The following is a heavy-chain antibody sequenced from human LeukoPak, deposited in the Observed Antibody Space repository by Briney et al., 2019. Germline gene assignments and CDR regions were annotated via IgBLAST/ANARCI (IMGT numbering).Heavy chain of an antibody. Sequence: PGGSLRLSCAASGFIFSSFGMHWVRQAPGKGLEWVSAISGSGGSTYYADSVKGRFTISRDNSKNTLYLQMNSLRAEDTAVYYCAKGAHIVVVPGTDFDYWGQGTLVTVSS. CDR3: AKGAHIVVVPGTDFDY. J-gene: IGHJ4*02. CDR2: ISGSGGST. D-gene: IGHD2-2*01. CDR1: GFIFSSFG. V-gene: IGHV3-23*01.